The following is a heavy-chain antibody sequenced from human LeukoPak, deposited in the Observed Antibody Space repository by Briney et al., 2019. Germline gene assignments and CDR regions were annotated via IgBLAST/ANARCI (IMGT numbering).Heavy chain of an antibody. J-gene: IGHJ4*02. CDR3: ARGRIGTTGTTDFDY. V-gene: IGHV5-51*01. Sequence: GESLKIYCKGSGYGFTSYWIGWVRQMPGKGLEWMGIIYPGDSDTRYSPSFQGHVTISADKSISTAYLQWSSLNASDTAMYYCARGRIGTTGTTDFDYWGQGTLVTVSS. CDR2: IYPGDSDT. CDR1: GYGFTSYW. D-gene: IGHD1-1*01.